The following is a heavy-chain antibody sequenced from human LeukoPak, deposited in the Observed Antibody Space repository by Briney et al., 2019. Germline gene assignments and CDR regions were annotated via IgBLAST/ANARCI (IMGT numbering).Heavy chain of an antibody. Sequence: ASVKVSCKASGGTFSSYAISWVRQAPGQGLEWMGGIIPIFGTANYAQKFQGRVTITTDESTSTAYMELSSLRSEDTAVYYCARGPMVPYYFDYWGQGTLVTVSS. CDR3: ARGPMVPYYFDY. J-gene: IGHJ4*02. V-gene: IGHV1-69*05. D-gene: IGHD3-10*01. CDR1: GGTFSSYA. CDR2: IIPIFGTA.